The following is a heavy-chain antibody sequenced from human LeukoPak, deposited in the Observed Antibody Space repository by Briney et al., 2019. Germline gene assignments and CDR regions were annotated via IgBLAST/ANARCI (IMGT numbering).Heavy chain of an antibody. J-gene: IGHJ4*02. D-gene: IGHD2-21*02. CDR3: ARDPCGGDCPYDY. V-gene: IGHV1-69*04. CDR2: IIPILGIA. Sequence: GASVKVSCKASGGTFSSYTISWVRQAPGQGLEWMGRIIPILGIANYAQKFQGRVTITADKSTSTAYMELSSLRSEDTAVYYCARDPCGGDCPYDYWGQGTLVTASS. CDR1: GGTFSSYT.